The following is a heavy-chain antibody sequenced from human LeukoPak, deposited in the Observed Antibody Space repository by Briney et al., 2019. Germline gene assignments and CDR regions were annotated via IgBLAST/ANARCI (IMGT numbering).Heavy chain of an antibody. CDR2: IYYSGNT. V-gene: IGHV4-39*07. CDR3: ARATYCGGDCYYSRRAEYFQH. D-gene: IGHD2-21*02. J-gene: IGHJ1*01. Sequence: SETLSLTCTVSGVSISSSNSYWGWIRQPPGKGLEWIGSIYYSGNTYYNASLKSQVSISIDTSKNQFSLKLSSVTAADTAVYYCARATYCGGDCYYSRRAEYFQHWGQGTLVTVSS. CDR1: GVSISSSNSY.